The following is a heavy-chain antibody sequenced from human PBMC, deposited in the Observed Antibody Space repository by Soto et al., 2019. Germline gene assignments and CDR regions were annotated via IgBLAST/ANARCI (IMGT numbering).Heavy chain of an antibody. Sequence: SETLSLTCAVSGGFLRRGGYSWIWIRQPPGKGLEGIGYIYHSGSTYYNPSLKSRVTISVYRSKNQFSLKLSSVTAADTAVYYCARDNGRDNFYESRGYWNYFDYWGQRTLVTVS. J-gene: IGHJ4*02. CDR3: ARDNGRDNFYESRGYWNYFDY. CDR1: GGFLRRGGYS. V-gene: IGHV4-30-2*01. CDR2: IYHSGST. D-gene: IGHD3-22*01.